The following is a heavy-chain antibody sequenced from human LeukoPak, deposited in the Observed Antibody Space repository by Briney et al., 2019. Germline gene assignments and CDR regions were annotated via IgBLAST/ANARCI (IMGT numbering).Heavy chain of an antibody. J-gene: IGHJ4*02. D-gene: IGHD3-3*01. Sequence: SETLSLTCTVSGGSISSYYWSWIRQPAGKGLEWIGRIYTSGSTNYNPSLKSRVTISVDTSKNQFSLKLSSVTAADTAVYYCARHFPTIFGVVIEPFFDYWGQGTLVTVSS. V-gene: IGHV4-4*07. CDR1: GGSISSYY. CDR3: ARHFPTIFGVVIEPFFDY. CDR2: IYTSGST.